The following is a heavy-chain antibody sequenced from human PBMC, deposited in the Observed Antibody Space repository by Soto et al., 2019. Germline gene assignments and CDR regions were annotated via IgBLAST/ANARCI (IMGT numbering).Heavy chain of an antibody. Sequence: QITLKESGPTLVKPTRTLTLTCTFSGFSLSTSRVGVGWICQPPGKALEWLALIYWDDDKRYSPSLKSRLTITKDTSKNQVVLPMTNMDPVDTATYYCAHSLKADYGDYAPFDYWGQGTLVTVSS. D-gene: IGHD4-17*01. V-gene: IGHV2-5*02. CDR3: AHSLKADYGDYAPFDY. CDR1: GFSLSTSRVG. J-gene: IGHJ4*02. CDR2: IYWDDDK.